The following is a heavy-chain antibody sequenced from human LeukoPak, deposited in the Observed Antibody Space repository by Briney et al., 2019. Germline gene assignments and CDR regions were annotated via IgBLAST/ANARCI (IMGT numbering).Heavy chain of an antibody. J-gene: IGHJ4*02. CDR1: GFTFSSYW. V-gene: IGHV3-7*01. Sequence: GGSLRLSCAASGFTFSSYWMSWVRQAPGKGLEWVANIKQDGSEKYYVDSVKGRFTISRDNAKNSLYLQMNSLRAEDTAVYYCAGETSITMIVVVITTAGYFDYWGQGTLVTVSS. CDR2: IKQDGSEK. D-gene: IGHD3-22*01. CDR3: AGETSITMIVVVITTAGYFDY.